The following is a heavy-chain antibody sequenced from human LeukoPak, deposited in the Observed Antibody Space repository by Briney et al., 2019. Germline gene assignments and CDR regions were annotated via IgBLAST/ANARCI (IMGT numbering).Heavy chain of an antibody. CDR3: AKSWSPDRLSPLV. J-gene: IGHJ4*02. CDR2: ISGSGGSR. D-gene: IGHD3-9*01. CDR1: GFTFISYA. V-gene: IGHV3-23*01. Sequence: GASLRLSCAASGFTFISYAMSWVRQAPGKGLEWVSLISGSGGSRYFADSLKGRFTISRDNSKNTLYLQMNSLRAEDTAVYYCAKSWSPDRLSPLVWGQGTLVTVSS.